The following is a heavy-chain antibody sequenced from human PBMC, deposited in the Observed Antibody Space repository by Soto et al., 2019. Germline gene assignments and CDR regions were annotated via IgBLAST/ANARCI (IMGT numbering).Heavy chain of an antibody. CDR3: ARGRRYCSGGSCYPSADY. V-gene: IGHV4-59*12. Sequence: SETLSLTCTVSGGSISSYYWSWVRQPPGKGLEWIGYMYYSGSTNYNPSLKSRVTISVDTSKNQFSLKLSSVTAADTAVYYCARGRRYCSGGSCYPSADYWGQGTLVTVSS. D-gene: IGHD2-15*01. J-gene: IGHJ4*02. CDR1: GGSISSYY. CDR2: MYYSGST.